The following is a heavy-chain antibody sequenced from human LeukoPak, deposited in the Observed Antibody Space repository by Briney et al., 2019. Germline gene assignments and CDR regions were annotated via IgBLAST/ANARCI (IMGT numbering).Heavy chain of an antibody. J-gene: IGHJ4*02. CDR1: GYTFTSYG. V-gene: IGHV1-18*01. CDR3: ARDWDSRNDYFDP. CDR2: TSAHNDDT. D-gene: IGHD1-1*01. Sequence: ASGKVSCKASGYTFTSYGISWVRQAPGQGLEWMGWTSAHNDDTNYAETLQGRLTMTTDISTSTAYMELTSLRSDDTAVYYCARDWDSRNDYFDPWGQGTLVIVSS.